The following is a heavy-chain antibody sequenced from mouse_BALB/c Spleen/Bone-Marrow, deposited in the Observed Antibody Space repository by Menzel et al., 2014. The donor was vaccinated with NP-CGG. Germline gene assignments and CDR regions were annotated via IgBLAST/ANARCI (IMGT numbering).Heavy chain of an antibody. CDR2: IYPGNSDT. J-gene: IGHJ1*01. Sequence: EVQLQESGTVLARPGASVKMSCKASGYSFTSYWMHWIKQRPGQGLEWIGAIYPGNSDTSYKQKFKGKAKLTAVTSASTDCMELSSLTNEYSAVYYCTRWRFAGWYFDVWGAGTTVTVSS. CDR3: TRWRFAGWYFDV. CDR1: GYSFTSYW. V-gene: IGHV1-5*01.